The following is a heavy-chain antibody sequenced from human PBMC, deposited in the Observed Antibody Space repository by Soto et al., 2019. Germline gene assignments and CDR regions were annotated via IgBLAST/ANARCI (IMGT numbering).Heavy chain of an antibody. CDR1: GYTFTTYG. Sequence: QVKLVQAGAEVKNPGASVKVSCTASGYTFTTYGIGWARPAPGQGLEWMGWINTYNGNTNYAQNVQGRVTLTTATSTSTAYMGLRSLRSTDTAIYYCAMVDVYVTPSPQDVWGQGTTVIVSS. CDR3: AMVDVYVTPSPQDV. D-gene: IGHD2-8*01. J-gene: IGHJ6*02. V-gene: IGHV1-18*01. CDR2: INTYNGNT.